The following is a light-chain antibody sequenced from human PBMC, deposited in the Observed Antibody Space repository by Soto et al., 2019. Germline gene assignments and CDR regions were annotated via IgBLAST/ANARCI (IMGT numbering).Light chain of an antibody. CDR3: QQYNNWPET. Sequence: EILMRQSAAPVSVSPRKKATLSCRASQSVGGDLAWYQQKPGQAPRLLISGASTRASGIPARFSGSGSGTEFTLTISSLQSEDFAFYYCQQYNNWPETFGQGTKVDIK. CDR2: GAS. J-gene: IGKJ1*01. CDR1: QSVGGD. V-gene: IGKV3-15*01.